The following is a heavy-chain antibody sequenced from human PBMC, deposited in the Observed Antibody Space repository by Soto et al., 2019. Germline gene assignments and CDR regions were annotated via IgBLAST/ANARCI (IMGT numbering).Heavy chain of an antibody. D-gene: IGHD3-3*01. Sequence: GGSVRLSCAASGVTFSIYWMSWLRQAPGKELEWVANIKQDGSEKYYVDSVKGRFTISRDNAKNSLYLQMNSLRAEDTAVYYCARDRLRFLEWLSLLPYYMDVWGKGTTVTVSS. CDR1: GVTFSIYW. CDR3: ARDRLRFLEWLSLLPYYMDV. V-gene: IGHV3-7*01. CDR2: IKQDGSEK. J-gene: IGHJ6*03.